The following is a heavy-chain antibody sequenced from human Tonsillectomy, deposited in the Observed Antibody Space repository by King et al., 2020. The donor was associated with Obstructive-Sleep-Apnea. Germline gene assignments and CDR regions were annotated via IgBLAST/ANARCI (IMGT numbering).Heavy chain of an antibody. J-gene: IGHJ4*02. D-gene: IGHD6-13*01. CDR2: INHSGST. Sequence: VQLQQWGAGLLKPSETLSLTCAVYGGSFSGYYWSWIRQPPGKGLEWIGEINHSGSTNYNPSLKSRVTISLDTSKDQFSLERSSVTAAGTAVYYCARGGWGSSWPFDYWGQGTLVTVSS. CDR1: GGSFSGYY. V-gene: IGHV4-34*01. CDR3: ARGGWGSSWPFDY.